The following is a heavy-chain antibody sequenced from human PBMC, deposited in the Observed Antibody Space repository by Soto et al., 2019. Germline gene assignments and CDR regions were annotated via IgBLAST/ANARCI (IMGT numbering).Heavy chain of an antibody. CDR2: ISSNGGST. V-gene: IGHV3-64*01. J-gene: IGHJ3*02. Sequence: EVQLVESGGGLVQPGGSLRLSCAASGFTFSSYAMHWVRQAPGKGLEYVSAISSNGGSTYYANSVKGRFTISRDNSKNTLYLQMGSLRAEDMAVYYCASGRAKDAFDIWCQGTMVTVSS. CDR3: ASGRAKDAFDI. CDR1: GFTFSSYA. D-gene: IGHD3-10*01.